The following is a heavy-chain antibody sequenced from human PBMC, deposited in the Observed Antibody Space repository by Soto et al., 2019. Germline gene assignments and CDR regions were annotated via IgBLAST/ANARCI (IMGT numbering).Heavy chain of an antibody. CDR2: ISSTTNYI. CDR1: GFTFTRYS. V-gene: IGHV3-21*01. J-gene: IGHJ4*02. Sequence: EVQLVESGGGLVKPGGSLRLSCAASGFTFTRYSMNWVRQAPGKGLEWVSSISSTTNYIYYADSMKGRFTVSRDNAKNSVYLEMNSLSAEDTSVYYCARESEDLTSNFAYWGQGTLFTVSS. CDR3: ARESEDLTSNFAY.